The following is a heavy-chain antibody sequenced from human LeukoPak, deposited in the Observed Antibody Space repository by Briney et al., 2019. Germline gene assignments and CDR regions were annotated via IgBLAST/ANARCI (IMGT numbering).Heavy chain of an antibody. D-gene: IGHD1-26*01. CDR1: GFTVSSNY. Sequence: GRSLRLSCAASGFTVSSNYMSWVRQAPGKGLEWVSVIYSGGSTYYADSVKGRFTISRDNSKNTLYLQMNGLRAEDTAVYYCARDWDSGSYFDAFDIWGQGTMVTVSS. CDR3: ARDWDSGSYFDAFDI. CDR2: IYSGGST. J-gene: IGHJ3*02. V-gene: IGHV3-53*01.